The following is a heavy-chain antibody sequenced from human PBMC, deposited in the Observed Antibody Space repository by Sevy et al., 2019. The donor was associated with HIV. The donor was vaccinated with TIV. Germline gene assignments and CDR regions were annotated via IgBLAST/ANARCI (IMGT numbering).Heavy chain of an antibody. J-gene: IGHJ6*02. CDR1: GGSFSGYY. Sequence: SETLSLTCAVYGGSFSGYYWSWIRQPPGKGLEWIGEINHSGSTNYNPPLKSRVTISVDTSKNQFSLKLSSVTAADTAVYYCARGRGYSYGFIYYYYGMDVWGQGTTVTVSS. V-gene: IGHV4-34*01. CDR3: ARGRGYSYGFIYYYYGMDV. D-gene: IGHD5-18*01. CDR2: INHSGST.